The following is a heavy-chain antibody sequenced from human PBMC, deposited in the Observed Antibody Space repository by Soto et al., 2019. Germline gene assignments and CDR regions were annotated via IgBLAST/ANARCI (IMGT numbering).Heavy chain of an antibody. CDR2: IYPGDSDT. D-gene: IGHD3-9*01. J-gene: IGHJ6*02. V-gene: IGHV5-51*01. CDR3: ARQKYDFLTGYYAYYGMEV. Sequence: GASLKISCMGSGYSFANNWISWFRQMLGKGLEWMAIIYPGDSDTRYSASFQGQVTISADKSTAYLQWSSLKASDTAIYYCARQKYDFLTGYYAYYGMEVWGQGTTVTGSS. CDR1: GYSFANNW.